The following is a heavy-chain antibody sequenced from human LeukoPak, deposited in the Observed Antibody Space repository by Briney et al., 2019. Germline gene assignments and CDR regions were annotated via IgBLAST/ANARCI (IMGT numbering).Heavy chain of an antibody. CDR1: GFTFSSYA. D-gene: IGHD2-21*01. CDR2: ISGSGGST. CDR3: AKVARGVDYYYYYMDV. J-gene: IGHJ6*03. V-gene: IGHV3-23*01. Sequence: GGSLRLSCAASGFTFSSYAMSWVRQAPGKGLVWVSAISGSGGSTYYADSVKGRFTISRDNSKNTLYLQMNSLRAEDTAVYYCAKVARGVDYYYYYMDVWGKGTTVTVSS.